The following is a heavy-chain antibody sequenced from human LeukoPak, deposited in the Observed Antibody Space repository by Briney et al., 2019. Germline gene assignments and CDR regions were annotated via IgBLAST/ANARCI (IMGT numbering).Heavy chain of an antibody. J-gene: IGHJ5*02. D-gene: IGHD3-10*01. Sequence: ASVKVSCKASGGTFNSYAINWVRQAPGQGLEWMGVIIPIFGTTNYAQTFQGRVTITADESTSTAYMELSSLRSEDTAVYYCASRRGVGAWFVPWGQGTLVTVSS. CDR2: IIPIFGTT. CDR3: ASRRGVGAWFVP. V-gene: IGHV1-69*01. CDR1: GGTFNSYA.